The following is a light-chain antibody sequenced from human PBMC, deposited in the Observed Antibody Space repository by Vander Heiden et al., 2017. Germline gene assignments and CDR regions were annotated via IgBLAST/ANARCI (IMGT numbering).Light chain of an antibody. CDR3: QAWDSSTVV. V-gene: IGLV3-1*01. CDR2: QDS. J-gene: IGLJ2*01. CDR1: KLGDKH. Sequence: SYELTQPPSVSVSPGQTASITCSGDKLGDKHACWYQQKPGQSPVLVIYQDSKRPSGIPDRFSCSNSANTATLTIRGTQAMDESYYYCQAWDSSTVVFGGGTKLTVL.